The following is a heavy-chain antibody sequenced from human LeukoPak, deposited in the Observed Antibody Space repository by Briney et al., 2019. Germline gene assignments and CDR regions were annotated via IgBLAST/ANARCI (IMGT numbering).Heavy chain of an antibody. J-gene: IGHJ4*02. V-gene: IGHV1-2*02. D-gene: IGHD3-10*01. CDR1: GYSFTSFD. Sequence: ASVKVSCKASGYSFTSFDINWVRQAPGQGLEWMGWINPNSGGTNYAQKFQGRVTMTRDTSISTAYMELSRLRSDDTAVYYCARGTMVRGVFIDYWGQGTLVTVSS. CDR2: INPNSGGT. CDR3: ARGTMVRGVFIDY.